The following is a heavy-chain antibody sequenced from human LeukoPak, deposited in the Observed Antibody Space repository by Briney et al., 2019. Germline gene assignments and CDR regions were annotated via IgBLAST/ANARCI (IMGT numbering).Heavy chain of an antibody. V-gene: IGHV1-2*02. D-gene: IGHD2-2*01. CDR3: AGDPDCSSTSCYGERFDP. J-gene: IGHJ5*02. CDR2: INPNSGGT. CDR1: GYTFTGYY. Sequence: ASVKVSCKASGYTFTGYYMHWVRQAPGQGLEWMGWINPNSGGTNYAQKFQGRVTMTRDTSISTAYMELSRLRSDDTAVYYCAGDPDCSSTSCYGERFDPWGQGTLVTVSS.